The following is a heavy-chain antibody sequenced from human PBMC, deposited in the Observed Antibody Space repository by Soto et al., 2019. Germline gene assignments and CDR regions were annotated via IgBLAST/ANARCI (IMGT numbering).Heavy chain of an antibody. CDR2: ISYDGSNK. J-gene: IGHJ6*02. D-gene: IGHD5-18*01. Sequence: PGGSLRLSCAASGFTFSSYGMHWVRQAPGKGLEWVAVISYDGSNKYYADSVKGRFTISRDNSKNTLYLQMNSLRAEDTAVYYCAKAQINSLMDVWGHGTTATVSS. V-gene: IGHV3-30*18. CDR1: GFTFSSYG. CDR3: AKAQINSLMDV.